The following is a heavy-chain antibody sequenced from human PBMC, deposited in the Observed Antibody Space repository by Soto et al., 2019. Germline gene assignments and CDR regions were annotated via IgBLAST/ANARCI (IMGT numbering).Heavy chain of an antibody. CDR1: GYTFTGYY. CDR3: ARQVFSGNSALDV. V-gene: IGHV1-2*04. J-gene: IGHJ6*02. D-gene: IGHD1-1*01. CDR2: IKPNSGGT. Sequence: ASVKVSCKASGYTFTGYYIHWVRQAPGQGLEWMGWIKPNSGGTIYVQKFQGWVTMTRDTSITTAYMELSRLKSDDTAVYYCARQVFSGNSALDVWGQGTTVTVSS.